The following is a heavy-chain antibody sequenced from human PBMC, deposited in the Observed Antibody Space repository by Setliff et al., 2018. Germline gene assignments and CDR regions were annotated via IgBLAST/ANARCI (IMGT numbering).Heavy chain of an antibody. J-gene: IGHJ4*02. D-gene: IGHD2-15*01. CDR3: ARTCSGSGCYAGLES. Sequence: LRLSCAASGFTFSNYRMHWVRQAPGKGLEWVAVIWHDGGNKYHADSVKGRFTISRDNSKNTLYLQMNSLRPEDTAVYYCARTCSGSGCYAGLESWGQGTLVSVSS. CDR2: IWHDGGNK. CDR1: GFTFSNYR. V-gene: IGHV3-33*08.